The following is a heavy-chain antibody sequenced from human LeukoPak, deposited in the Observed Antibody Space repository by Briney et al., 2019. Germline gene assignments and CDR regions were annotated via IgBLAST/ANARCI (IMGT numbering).Heavy chain of an antibody. Sequence: LAASVKVSCKASGGTFSSYAISWVRQAPGQGLEWMGGIIPIFGTANYAQKFQGRVTITTVESTSTAYMELSSLRSEDTAVYYCAAHYYDSSGYFDYWGQGTLVTVSS. V-gene: IGHV1-69*05. CDR2: IIPIFGTA. CDR1: GGTFSSYA. D-gene: IGHD3-22*01. J-gene: IGHJ4*02. CDR3: AAHYYDSSGYFDY.